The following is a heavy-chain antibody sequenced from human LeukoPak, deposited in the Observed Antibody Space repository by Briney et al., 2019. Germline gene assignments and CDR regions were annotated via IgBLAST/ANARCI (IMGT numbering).Heavy chain of an antibody. CDR1: GFTFSSYA. V-gene: IGHV3-15*07. CDR2: IKSKSDGGTT. CDR3: TTGPRIAAAGTFAPGMDV. J-gene: IGHJ6*02. D-gene: IGHD6-13*01. Sequence: GGSLRLSCAASGFTFSSYAMHWVRQAPGEGLEWVGRIKSKSDGGTTDYAAPVKGRFTISRDDSKNTLYLQMNSLKTEDTAVYYCTTGPRIAAAGTFAPGMDVWGQGTTVTVSS.